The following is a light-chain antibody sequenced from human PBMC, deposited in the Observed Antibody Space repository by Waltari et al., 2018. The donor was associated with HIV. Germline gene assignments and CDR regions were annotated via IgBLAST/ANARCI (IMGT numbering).Light chain of an antibody. CDR1: RRDVGTYDY. CDR2: DVT. Sequence: QSDLSQPASVSGSPGQAITISCTGSRRDVGTYDYISWYQQHPGTAPKLIISDVTERPSGISNRFSGSKSGTTASLTISGLQAEDEAEYFCCSFAGSNFVFGSGTKVTVL. J-gene: IGLJ1*01. V-gene: IGLV2-23*02. CDR3: CSFAGSNFV.